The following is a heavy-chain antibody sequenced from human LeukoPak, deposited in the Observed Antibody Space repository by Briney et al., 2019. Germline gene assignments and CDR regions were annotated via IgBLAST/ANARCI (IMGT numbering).Heavy chain of an antibody. CDR3: ARVGINWGFVY. J-gene: IGHJ4*02. V-gene: IGHV1-2*06. D-gene: IGHD7-27*01. CDR2: INPNRGGT. Sequence: ASVKVSCKASGGTFSSYAISWVRQAPGQGLEWMGRINPNRGGTNYAQKFQGRVTMTRDTSISTAYMEVSRLRSDDTAVYYCARVGINWGFVYWGEGTLVTVSS. CDR1: GGTFSSYA.